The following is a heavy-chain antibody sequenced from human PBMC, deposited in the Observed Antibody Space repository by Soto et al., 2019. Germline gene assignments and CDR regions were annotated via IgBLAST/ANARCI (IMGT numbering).Heavy chain of an antibody. Sequence: GGSLRLSCAASGFTFSTYAMSWVRQAPGKGLEWVSTISDSGDTTYYADSVKGRFAIYRDNSRNTVSLQMNSLRAEDTAIYYCARSGWVYWGQGTLVTISS. D-gene: IGHD3-10*01. CDR1: GFTFSTYA. V-gene: IGHV3-23*01. J-gene: IGHJ4*02. CDR3: ARSGWVY. CDR2: ISDSGDTT.